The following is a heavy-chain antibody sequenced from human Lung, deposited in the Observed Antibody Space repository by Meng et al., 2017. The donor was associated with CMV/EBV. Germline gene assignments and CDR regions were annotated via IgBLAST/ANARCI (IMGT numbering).Heavy chain of an antibody. CDR3: ARGVYGGYDS. Sequence: NVSCKTSGYTFTAYALHWLPQAPGQRLEWMGWINVASGYTKYSQNFRCSLTITSYTSATTVYMELRSLESEDTAVYYCARGVYGGYDSWGQGTLVTVSS. V-gene: IGHV1-3*01. J-gene: IGHJ5*01. CDR1: GYTFTAYA. CDR2: INVASGYT. D-gene: IGHD5-12*01.